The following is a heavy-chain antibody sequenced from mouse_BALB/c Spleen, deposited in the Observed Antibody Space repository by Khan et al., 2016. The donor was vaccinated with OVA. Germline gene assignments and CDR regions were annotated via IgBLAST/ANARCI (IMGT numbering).Heavy chain of an antibody. CDR1: GYTFTSYT. D-gene: IGHD2-14*01. J-gene: IGHJ3*01. Sequence: QVQLKQSGAELARPGASVKMSCKASGYTFTSYTIHWIQESPGQGLEWIGYINPSNGYTNYNQKFRDKATLTTDKSSTTAYLQLSSLTSDDSAVYNCVRDGAYHRNDGWFAYWGQGTLVTVSA. V-gene: IGHV1-4*01. CDR3: VRDGAYHRNDGWFAY. CDR2: INPSNGYT.